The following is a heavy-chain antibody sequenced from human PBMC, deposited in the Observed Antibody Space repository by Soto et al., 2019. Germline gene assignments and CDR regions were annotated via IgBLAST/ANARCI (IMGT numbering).Heavy chain of an antibody. Sequence: QVQLVESGGAVVQPGRSLRLSCVASGFPLRTYAMHWVRQAPGKGLEWVAVISYDGRNEYYADSVKGRFAIYKDNSNNTLYLQMNSLRREDTATYYCAKPQKLQYSRSSLHYFYHGMDVWGQGTTVTVSS. CDR2: ISYDGRNE. V-gene: IGHV3-30*18. D-gene: IGHD6-6*01. CDR3: AKPQKLQYSRSSLHYFYHGMDV. CDR1: GFPLRTYA. J-gene: IGHJ6*02.